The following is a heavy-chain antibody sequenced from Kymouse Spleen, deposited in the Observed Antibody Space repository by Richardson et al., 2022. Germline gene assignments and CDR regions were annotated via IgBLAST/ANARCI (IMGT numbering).Heavy chain of an antibody. Sequence: QVQLQQWGAGLLKPSETLSLTCAVYGGSFSGYYWSWIRQPPGKGLEWIGEINHSGSTNYNPSLKSRVTISVDTSKNQFSLKLSSVTAADTAVYYCARGETTVSPFDYWGQGTLVTVSS. V-gene: IGHV4-34*01. CDR3: ARGETTVSPFDY. J-gene: IGHJ4*02. D-gene: IGHD4-11,IGHD4-11*01. CDR1: GGSFSGYY. CDR2: INHSGST.